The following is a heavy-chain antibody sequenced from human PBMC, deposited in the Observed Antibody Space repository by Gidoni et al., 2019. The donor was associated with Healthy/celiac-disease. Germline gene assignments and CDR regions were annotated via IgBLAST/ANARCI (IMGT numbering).Heavy chain of an antibody. J-gene: IGHJ4*02. Sequence: EVQLLESGGGLVQPGGSLRLSCAASGFTFSRYAMSWVRQAPGKGLEWVSASSGRVCSTYYADSGKGRFTISRDNAKNTLYLQMNSLRAEYTAVYYWAKIESGDWGQGTLVTVSS. CDR3: AKIESGD. CDR2: SSGRVCST. CDR1: GFTFSRYA. V-gene: IGHV3-23*01.